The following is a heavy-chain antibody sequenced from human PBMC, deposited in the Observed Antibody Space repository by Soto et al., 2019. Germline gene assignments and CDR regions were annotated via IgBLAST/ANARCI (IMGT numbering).Heavy chain of an antibody. D-gene: IGHD6-6*01. CDR2: IYYSGRT. J-gene: IGHJ5*02. Sequence: QVQLQESGPGLVKPSQTLSLTCTVSGGSISSGGYYWSWIRQHPGKGLEWIGYIYYSGRTYYNPSLQSRVSIAVDTTEHQFSLKLTSVTAADTSVYYCASGSFSSSSSWFDPWGRGTLVTVSS. V-gene: IGHV4-31*03. CDR1: GGSISSGGYY. CDR3: ASGSFSSSSSWFDP.